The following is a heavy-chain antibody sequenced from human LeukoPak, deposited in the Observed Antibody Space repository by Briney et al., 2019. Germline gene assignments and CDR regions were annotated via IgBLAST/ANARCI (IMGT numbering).Heavy chain of an antibody. CDR2: IKQDGSEK. CDR1: GITFSSYW. J-gene: IGHJ4*02. Sequence: GGSLRLSCAASGITFSSYWMSWVRQAPGKGLEWVANIKQDGSEKYYVDSVKGRFTISRDNAKNSLYLQMNSLRAEDTAVYYCVRGCSSNICDIPYWGQGTLVTVSS. V-gene: IGHV3-7*01. CDR3: VRGCSSNICDIPY. D-gene: IGHD2-2*02.